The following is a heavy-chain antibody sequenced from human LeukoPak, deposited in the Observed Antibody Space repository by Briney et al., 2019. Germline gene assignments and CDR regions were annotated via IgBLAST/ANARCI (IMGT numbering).Heavy chain of an antibody. CDR2: ISYDGSNK. D-gene: IGHD3-3*01. CDR3: ARENDFWSGYYMGYYYGMDV. J-gene: IGHJ6*02. V-gene: IGHV3-30-3*01. CDR1: GFTFSSYA. Sequence: PGGSLRLSCAASGFTFSSYAMHWVRQAPGKGLEWVAVISYDGSNKYYADSVKGRFTISRDNSKNTLYLQMNSLRAEDTAVYYSARENDFWSGYYMGYYYGMDVWGQGTTVTVSS.